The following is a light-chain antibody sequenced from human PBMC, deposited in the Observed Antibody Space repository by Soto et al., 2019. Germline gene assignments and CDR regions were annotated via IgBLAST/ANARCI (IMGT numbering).Light chain of an antibody. Sequence: DIQMTQSPSSLSASVGDSVTITCRASQGISNYLVWYQQKPGKVPKLLIYAAFTLQSGVPSRFSGSGSGPYFTLTISSLQSEDVATYYCQNYNGAPWTFGQGTKVEIK. J-gene: IGKJ1*01. CDR2: AAF. CDR1: QGISNY. V-gene: IGKV1-27*01. CDR3: QNYNGAPWT.